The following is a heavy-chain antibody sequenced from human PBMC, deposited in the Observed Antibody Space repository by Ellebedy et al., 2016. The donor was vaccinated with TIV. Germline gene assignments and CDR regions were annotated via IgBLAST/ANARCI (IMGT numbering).Heavy chain of an antibody. V-gene: IGHV3-33*01. CDR2: IWYDGSNK. J-gene: IGHJ6*02. Sequence: GESLKISCAASGFTFSSYGMHWVRQAPGKGLEWVAVIWYDGSNKYYADSVKGRFTISRDNSKNTLYLQMNSLRAEDTAVYYCARDANDFWSGYYPLYYYYGMDVWGQGTTVTVSS. D-gene: IGHD3-3*01. CDR3: ARDANDFWSGYYPLYYYYGMDV. CDR1: GFTFSSYG.